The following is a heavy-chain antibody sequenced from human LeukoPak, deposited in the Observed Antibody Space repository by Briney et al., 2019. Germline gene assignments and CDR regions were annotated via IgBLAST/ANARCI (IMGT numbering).Heavy chain of an antibody. CDR3: ARGSVRGEFDP. J-gene: IGHJ5*02. V-gene: IGHV4-39*07. D-gene: IGHD3-10*01. Sequence: SETLSLTCTVSGGSISTSNYYWGWIRQPPGKGLEWIGNIFYSGSTYYSPSLKSRVTMSVDTSKNQFSLKLSSVTAADTAVYSCARGSVRGEFDPWGQGTLVTVSS. CDR2: IFYSGST. CDR1: GGSISTSNYY.